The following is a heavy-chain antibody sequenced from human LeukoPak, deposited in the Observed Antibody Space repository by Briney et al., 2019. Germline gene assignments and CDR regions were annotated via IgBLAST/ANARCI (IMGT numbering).Heavy chain of an antibody. J-gene: IGHJ4*02. V-gene: IGHV1-69*04. D-gene: IGHD2-15*01. CDR1: GGTFSSYA. CDR2: IIPILGIA. Sequence: SVKVSCKASGGTFSSYAISWVRQAPGQGLEWMGRIIPILGIANYAQKFQGRVTITADKSTSTAYMELSSLRSEDTAVYYCAEGGDIVVGHLVAFDYWGQGTLVTVSS. CDR3: AEGGDIVVGHLVAFDY.